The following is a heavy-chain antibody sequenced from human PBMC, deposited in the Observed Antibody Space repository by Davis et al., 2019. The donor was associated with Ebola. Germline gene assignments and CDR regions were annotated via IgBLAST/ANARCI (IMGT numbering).Heavy chain of an antibody. CDR1: GFIFNNYP. CDR2: LSDSGGST. V-gene: IGHV3-23*01. CDR3: AKDETGTEAYDI. J-gene: IGHJ3*02. D-gene: IGHD1/OR15-1a*01. Sequence: GESLKISCAASGFIFNNYPMTWVRQAPGKGLEWVSGLSDSGGSTYYADSVKGRFTISRDNSKNILYLQMNSLRAEDAAMYYCAKDETGTEAYDIWGQGTMVTVSS.